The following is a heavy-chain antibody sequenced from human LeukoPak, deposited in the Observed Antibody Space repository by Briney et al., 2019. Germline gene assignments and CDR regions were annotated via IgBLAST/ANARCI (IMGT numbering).Heavy chain of an antibody. V-gene: IGHV4-39*01. CDR2: IYYSGST. CDR3: ASHTLYYDILTGYSIFDY. Sequence: SETLSLTCTVSGGPISSSSYYSGWIRQPPGKGLEWIGSIYYSGSTYYNPSLKSRVTISVDTSKNQFSLKLSSVTAADTAVYYCASHTLYYDILTGYSIFDYWGQGTLVTVSS. J-gene: IGHJ4*02. D-gene: IGHD3-9*01. CDR1: GGPISSSSYY.